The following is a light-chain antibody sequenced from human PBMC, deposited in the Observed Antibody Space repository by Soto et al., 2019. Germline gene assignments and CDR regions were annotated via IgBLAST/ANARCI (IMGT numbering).Light chain of an antibody. CDR3: QSYDGSHVV. Sequence: QSVLTQPPSVSGAPGQRVTISCTGSSSNIGAGYDVHWYQQLPGTAPKLLVYGNSNRPSGVPDRFSDSKSGTSASLAITGLQAEDEADYYCQSYDGSHVVFGGGTKLTVL. CDR1: SSNIGAGYD. CDR2: GNS. J-gene: IGLJ2*01. V-gene: IGLV1-40*01.